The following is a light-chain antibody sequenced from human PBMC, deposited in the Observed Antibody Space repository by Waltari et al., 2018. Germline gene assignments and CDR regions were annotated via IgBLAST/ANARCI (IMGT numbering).Light chain of an antibody. V-gene: IGLV4-69*01. Sequence: QLVVTQSPSASASLGASVKLTCTLSSGHSSNVIAWLQQQPEKGPRYLMKVNSDGSHSRGDEIPDRFSVSSSWAERYLTISSLQAEDEADYYCQTGGHGTWVFGGGTKLTVL. J-gene: IGLJ3*02. CDR1: SGHSSNV. CDR3: QTGGHGTWV. CDR2: VNSDGSH.